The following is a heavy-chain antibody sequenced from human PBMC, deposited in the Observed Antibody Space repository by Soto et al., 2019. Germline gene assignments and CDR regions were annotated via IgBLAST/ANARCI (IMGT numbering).Heavy chain of an antibody. CDR1: GYTLTSYG. J-gene: IGHJ4*02. CDR2: ISAYNGNT. Sequence: ASVKVSCEASGYTLTSYGISWVRQAPGQGLEWMGWISAYNGNTNYAQKLQGRVTMTTDTSTSTAYMELRSLRSDDTAVYYCARDMVGATKLDYWGQGTLVTVSS. D-gene: IGHD1-26*01. V-gene: IGHV1-18*01. CDR3: ARDMVGATKLDY.